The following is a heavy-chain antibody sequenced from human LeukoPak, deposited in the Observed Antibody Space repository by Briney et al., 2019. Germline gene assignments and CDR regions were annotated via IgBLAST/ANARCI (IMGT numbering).Heavy chain of an antibody. D-gene: IGHD1-26*01. CDR2: MRPTSGNT. Sequence: ASVKVSCKASGGTFSSYAINWVRQAPGQGLEWMGWMRPTSGNTEYAQKFQGRVTMTRSTPISTAYMELSSLTSEDTAVYYCARGRVGFDFWGQGTLVTVSS. CDR1: GGTFSSYA. J-gene: IGHJ4*02. V-gene: IGHV1-8*02. CDR3: ARGRVGFDF.